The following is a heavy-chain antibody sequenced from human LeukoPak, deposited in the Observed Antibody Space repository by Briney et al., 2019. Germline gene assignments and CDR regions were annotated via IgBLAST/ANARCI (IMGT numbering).Heavy chain of an antibody. D-gene: IGHD3-9*01. CDR1: GGSISSYY. Sequence: SETLSLTCTVSGGSISSYYWSWVRQPPGKGLEWIGYIFYTGSTKYDPSLNSRVTISLDTSKNQFSLKLSSVTAADTAVYYCARHAAGCFCITGYYPYYFDYWGQGALVAVSS. V-gene: IGHV4-59*08. J-gene: IGHJ4*02. CDR2: IFYTGST. CDR3: ARHAAGCFCITGYYPYYFDY.